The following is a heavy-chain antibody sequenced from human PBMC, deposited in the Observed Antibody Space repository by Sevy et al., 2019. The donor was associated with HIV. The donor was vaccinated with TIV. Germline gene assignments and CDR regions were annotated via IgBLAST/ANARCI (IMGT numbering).Heavy chain of an antibody. CDR1: GFTFSSYS. J-gene: IGHJ4*02. CDR3: VSGSSGWSPFDY. Sequence: GGSLRLSCAASGFTFSSYSMNWVRQAPGKGLEWVSYISSSSSTIYYADSVKGRFTISRDNAKNSLYLQMNSLRDEDTAVYYCVSGSSGWSPFDYWGQGTLVTVSS. V-gene: IGHV3-48*02. D-gene: IGHD6-19*01. CDR2: ISSSSSTI.